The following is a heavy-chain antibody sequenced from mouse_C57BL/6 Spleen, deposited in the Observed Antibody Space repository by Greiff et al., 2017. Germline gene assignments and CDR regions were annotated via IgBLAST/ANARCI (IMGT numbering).Heavy chain of an antibody. V-gene: IGHV1-42*01. CDR2: INPSTGGT. Sequence: VQLQQSGPELVKPGASVKISCKASGYSFTGYYMNWVKQSPEKSLEWIGEINPSTGGTNYNQKFKAKATLTVDKSSSTAYMQLKSLTSEDSAVYYCDRWGLRTSWFAYWGQGTLVTVSA. J-gene: IGHJ3*01. CDR3: DRWGLRTSWFAY. D-gene: IGHD2-4*01. CDR1: GYSFTGYY.